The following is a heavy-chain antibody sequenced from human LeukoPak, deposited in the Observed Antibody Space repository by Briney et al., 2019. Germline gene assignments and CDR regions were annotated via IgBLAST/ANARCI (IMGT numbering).Heavy chain of an antibody. D-gene: IGHD2-8*01. CDR2: IYTSGST. V-gene: IGHV4-4*07. Sequence: PSETLSLTCTVSGGSISGYYWSWIRQPAGKGLEWIGRIYTSGSTNYNPSIKSRVTMSVDTSKNQFSLKLSSVTAADTAVYYCARDKCKLGCFDHWGQGTLVTVSS. CDR1: GGSISGYY. CDR3: ARDKCKLGCFDH. J-gene: IGHJ4*02.